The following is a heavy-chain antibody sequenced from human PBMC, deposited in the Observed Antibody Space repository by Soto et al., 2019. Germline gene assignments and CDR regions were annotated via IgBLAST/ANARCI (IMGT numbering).Heavy chain of an antibody. CDR1: GGSISSGGYY. CDR2: IYYSGST. CDR3: ARAVRIKWPDETGVVVVAASTPYFDY. Sequence: QVQLQESGPGLVKPSQTLSLTCTVSGGSISSGGYYWSWIRQHPGKGLEWIGYIYYSGSTYYNPSLQRRVTISVDTSKNQFSLKLSSVTAADTAVYYCARAVRIKWPDETGVVVVAASTPYFDYWGQGTLVTVSS. V-gene: IGHV4-31*03. D-gene: IGHD2-15*01. J-gene: IGHJ4*02.